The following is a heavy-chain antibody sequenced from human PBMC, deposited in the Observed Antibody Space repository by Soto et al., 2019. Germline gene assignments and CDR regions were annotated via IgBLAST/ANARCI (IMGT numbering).Heavy chain of an antibody. CDR1: GFTFKNYA. CDR3: AKDAVPYNGEWDWFDL. CDR2: IGGSGSGA. Sequence: EVQLLESGGGLVQPGGSLRLSCAASGFTFKNYAMTWVRQAPGKGMEWVSSIGGSGSGAHYADSVKGRFTVSRDDSKNNLYLQMSGLRVDNTALYYCAKDAVPYNGEWDWFDLWGQGTLVTVSS. D-gene: IGHD3-10*01. V-gene: IGHV3-23*01. J-gene: IGHJ5*02.